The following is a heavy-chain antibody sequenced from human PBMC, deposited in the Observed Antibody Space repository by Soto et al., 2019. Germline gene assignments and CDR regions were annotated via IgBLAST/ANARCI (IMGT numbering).Heavy chain of an antibody. V-gene: IGHV4-59*01. Sequence: SETLSLTCTVSGGSISSYYWSWIRQPPGKGLELIGYIYYSGSTNYNPSLKSRVTISVDTSKNQFSLKLSSVTAADTAVYYCARDLYYDFWSGYYTGPYGMDVWGQGTTVPV. J-gene: IGHJ6*02. D-gene: IGHD3-3*01. CDR1: GGSISSYY. CDR3: ARDLYYDFWSGYYTGPYGMDV. CDR2: IYYSGST.